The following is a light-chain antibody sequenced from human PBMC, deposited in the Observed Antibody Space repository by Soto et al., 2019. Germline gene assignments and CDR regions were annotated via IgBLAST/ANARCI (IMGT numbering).Light chain of an antibody. J-gene: IGKJ1*01. Sequence: DIQMTQSPSSLSASVGDRVTITCRASQSISNYLNWYQQKPGKAPKLLIYAASNLQSGVPSRFSGSGSGTDFTLTISSLQPEDFATYYCQQSYSTPWTFGQGTKVEFK. CDR2: AAS. V-gene: IGKV1-39*01. CDR1: QSISNY. CDR3: QQSYSTPWT.